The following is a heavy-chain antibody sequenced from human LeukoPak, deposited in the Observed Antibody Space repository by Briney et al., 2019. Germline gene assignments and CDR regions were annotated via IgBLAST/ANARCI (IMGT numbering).Heavy chain of an antibody. CDR2: MYYSGVT. J-gene: IGHJ4*02. Sequence: PSETLSLTCTVSGGSMRSYYWSWIRQPPGKGLEWIGYMYYSGVTNYNPSLKSRVTISVDTSKNQFSLKLSSVTAADTAVYYCARDPYSRGFFDHWGQGTLVTVSS. D-gene: IGHD6-19*01. CDR1: GGSMRSYY. V-gene: IGHV4-59*01. CDR3: ARDPYSRGFFDH.